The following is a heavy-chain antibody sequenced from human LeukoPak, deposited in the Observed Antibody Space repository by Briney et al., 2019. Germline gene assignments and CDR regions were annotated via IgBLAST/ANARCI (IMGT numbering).Heavy chain of an antibody. CDR2: IMPILGIA. CDR3: ARVGKVAQGAFDI. V-gene: IGHV1-69*02. J-gene: IGHJ3*02. CDR1: GGTFSSYT. D-gene: IGHD1-26*01. Sequence: SVKVSCKASGGTFSSYTISWVRQAPGQGLEWMGRIMPILGIANYAQKFQGRVTITADKSTSTAYMELSSLRSEDTAVYYCARVGKVAQGAFDIWGQGTMVTVSS.